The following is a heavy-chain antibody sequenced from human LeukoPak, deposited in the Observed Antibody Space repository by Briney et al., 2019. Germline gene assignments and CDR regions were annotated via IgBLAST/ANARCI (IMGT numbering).Heavy chain of an antibody. Sequence: SETLSLTCTVSGGSVNSGNYYWTWIRQPAGKGLEWIGRIYTSGSTNYNPSLKSRVTISIDASKNQFSLRLSSVTAADTAVYYCARGSHDYGDSIDIWGQGTMVTVSS. J-gene: IGHJ3*02. CDR3: ARGSHDYGDSIDI. CDR1: GGSVNSGNYY. CDR2: IYTSGST. D-gene: IGHD4-17*01. V-gene: IGHV4-61*02.